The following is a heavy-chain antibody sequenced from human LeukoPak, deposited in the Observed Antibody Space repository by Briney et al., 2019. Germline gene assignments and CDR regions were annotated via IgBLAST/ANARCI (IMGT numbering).Heavy chain of an antibody. CDR3: ARYCPSSCNAGDTFDI. CDR2: LNPNNGGT. J-gene: IGHJ3*02. CDR1: GYTFTGHY. D-gene: IGHD2-2*01. V-gene: IGHV1-2*02. Sequence: ASVKVSCKASGYTFTGHYLHWVRQAPGQGLEWMGWLNPNNGGTKYAQKFQGRVTMTRDTSITTAYMELSSLRSDDTAMYYCARYCPSSCNAGDTFDIWGQGTVVTVSS.